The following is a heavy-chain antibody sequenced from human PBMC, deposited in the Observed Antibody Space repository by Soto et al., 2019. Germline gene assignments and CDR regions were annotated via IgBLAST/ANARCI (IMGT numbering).Heavy chain of an antibody. J-gene: IGHJ4*02. CDR1: GYTFTTYA. D-gene: IGHD2-2*02. Sequence: ASLKVSCNASGYTFTTYAMHWVRQAPGQRLEWMGWINAGNGKTKYSQKFQGRVTITRDTSATTVYMELSSLRSEDTAVYYCARAGDDCSTTNCYMIDYWGQGALVTVSS. CDR2: INAGNGKT. CDR3: ARAGDDCSTTNCYMIDY. V-gene: IGHV1-3*01.